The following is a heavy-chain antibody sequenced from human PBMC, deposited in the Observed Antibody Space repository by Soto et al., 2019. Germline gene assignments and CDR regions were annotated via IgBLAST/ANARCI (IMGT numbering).Heavy chain of an antibody. V-gene: IGHV4-30-4*01. J-gene: IGHJ6*02. Sequence: TLSLTCTVSGGSISSGDYYWSWIRQPPGKGLEWIGYIYYNGSTYYNPSLKSRVTISVDTSKNQFSLKLSSVTAADTAVYYCAREGAMVMDAGYYYGMDVWGQGTTVTVSS. D-gene: IGHD5-18*01. CDR1: GGSISSGDYY. CDR2: IYYNGST. CDR3: AREGAMVMDAGYYYGMDV.